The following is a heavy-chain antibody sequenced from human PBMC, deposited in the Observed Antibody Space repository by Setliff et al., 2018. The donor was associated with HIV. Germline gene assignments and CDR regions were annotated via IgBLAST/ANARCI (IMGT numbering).Heavy chain of an antibody. V-gene: IGHV4-4*07. J-gene: IGHJ2*01. CDR2: IFSSERT. Sequence: SETLSLTCTVSGGSMSNHYWSWIRQPAGKGLELIGRIFSSERTNYNPSLKSRVTLSVDTSKDQFSLKLTSVTAADTAVYYCARGRGGGYDGWFIDLWGRGTLVTVSS. CDR3: ARGRGGGYDGWFIDL. CDR1: GGSMSNHY. D-gene: IGHD5-12*01.